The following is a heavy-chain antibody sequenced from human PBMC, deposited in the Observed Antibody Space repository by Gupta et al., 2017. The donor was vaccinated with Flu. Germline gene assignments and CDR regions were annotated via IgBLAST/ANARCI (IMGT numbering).Heavy chain of an antibody. CDR3: AALAPTKNDDFWSGWFDP. J-gene: IGHJ5*02. CDR2: VYYSGST. D-gene: IGHD3-3*01. Sequence: YWGWVRQPPGKGLAWIGSVYYSGSTYYNSSRNSRATISVDTSKKQFSLRLTSVTDADSAMYFCAALAPTKNDDFWSGWFDPWGPGTLVSVSS. CDR1: Y. V-gene: IGHV4-39*01.